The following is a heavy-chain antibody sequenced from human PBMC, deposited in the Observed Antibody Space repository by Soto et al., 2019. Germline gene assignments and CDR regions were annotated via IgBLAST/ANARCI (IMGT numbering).Heavy chain of an antibody. CDR2: IYYSGST. V-gene: IGHV4-39*01. CDR3: ARHEERYYYYYMDV. J-gene: IGHJ6*03. Sequence: SETLSLTCTVSGGSISSSSYYWGWIRQPPGKGLEWIGSIYYSGSTYYNPSLKSRVTISVDTSKNQFSLKLSSVTAADTAVYYCARHEERYYYYYMDVWGKGTTVTVSS. CDR1: GGSISSSSYY.